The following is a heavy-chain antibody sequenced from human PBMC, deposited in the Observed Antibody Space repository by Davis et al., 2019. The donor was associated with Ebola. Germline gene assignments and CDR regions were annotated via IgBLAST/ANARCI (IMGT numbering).Heavy chain of an antibody. J-gene: IGHJ4*02. V-gene: IGHV3-74*01. Sequence: GESLKISCAASGYTFSGYWMHWVRQAPGKGLVWVSRINSDETDTNYADSVKGRFTISRDNSKNTLYLQMNSLRAEDTAVYYCARARGTLFYWGQGTLVTVSS. CDR1: GYTFSGYW. CDR3: ARARGTLFY. CDR2: INSDETDT. D-gene: IGHD3-10*01.